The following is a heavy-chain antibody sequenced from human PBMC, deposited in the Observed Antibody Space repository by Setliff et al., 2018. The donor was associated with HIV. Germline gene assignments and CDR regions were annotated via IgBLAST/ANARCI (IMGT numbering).Heavy chain of an antibody. Sequence: SETLSLTCTVSGGSINGYYWSWIRQSPGKGLEWIGYIYSSGSTNFNRSLKSRVTLSIDTSKNQFSLNLTSMIAADTAVYFCVRHGYYYDFIDIWGQGTVVTVSS. CDR2: IYSSGST. CDR1: GGSINGYY. CDR3: VRHGYYYDFIDI. J-gene: IGHJ3*02. D-gene: IGHD3-22*01. V-gene: IGHV4-4*09.